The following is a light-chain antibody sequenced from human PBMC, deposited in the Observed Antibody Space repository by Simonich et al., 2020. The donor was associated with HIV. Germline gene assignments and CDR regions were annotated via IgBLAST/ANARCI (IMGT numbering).Light chain of an antibody. CDR1: QSLLHSNGYNY. CDR2: LGS. Sequence: DIVMTQSPLSLPVTPGEPASISCRSSQSLLHSNGYNYLDWYLQKPGQSQQLLIVLGSNRASGVPDRLSGSGSGTDFTLKSSRVEAEDVGVYYCMQALQTPRTFGQGTKVEIK. J-gene: IGKJ1*01. CDR3: MQALQTPRT. V-gene: IGKV2-28*01.